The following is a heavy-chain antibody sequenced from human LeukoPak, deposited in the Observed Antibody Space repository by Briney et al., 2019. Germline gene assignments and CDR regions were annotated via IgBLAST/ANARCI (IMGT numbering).Heavy chain of an antibody. D-gene: IGHD2-21*02. CDR3: ARAAVVVTAHESYGMDV. CDR2: IYYSGST. Sequence: PSQTLSLTCTVSGGSISSGGYYWSWIRQHPGKGLEWIGYIYYSGSTYYNPSLKSRVTISVDTSKNQFSLKLSSVTAADTAVYYCARAAVVVTAHESYGMDVWAKGPRSPSP. V-gene: IGHV4-31*03. J-gene: IGHJ6*02. CDR1: GGSISSGGYY.